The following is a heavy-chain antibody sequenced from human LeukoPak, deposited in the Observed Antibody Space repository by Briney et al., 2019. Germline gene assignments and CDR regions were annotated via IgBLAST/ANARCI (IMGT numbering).Heavy chain of an antibody. D-gene: IGHD3-9*01. CDR1: GYSFTSYW. CDR2: IYPGDSHT. CDR3: ARSYYDILTGYYKDYYYGMDV. V-gene: IGHV5-51*01. J-gene: IGHJ6*02. Sequence: GESLRISCKSSGYSFTSYWTGWVRQMPGKGLGWMGIIYPGDSHTTYSPSFQGQVTISADRSISTAYLQWSSLKASDTAMYYCARSYYDILTGYYKDYYYGMDVWGQGTTVTVSS.